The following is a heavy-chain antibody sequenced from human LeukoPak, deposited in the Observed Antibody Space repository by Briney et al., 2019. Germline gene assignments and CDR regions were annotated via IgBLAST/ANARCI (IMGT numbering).Heavy chain of an antibody. D-gene: IGHD2-2*01. V-gene: IGHV4-61*01. CDR3: ARVGLVEGYCSSTSCFPFDP. CDR2: IYYSGST. CDR1: GGSVSSGSYY. Sequence: PSETLSLTCTVSGGSVSSGSYYWSWIRQPPGKGLEWIGYIYYSGSTNYNPSLKSRVTISVDTSKNQFSLKLSSVTAADTAVYYCARVGLVEGYCSSTSCFPFDPWGQGTLVTVSS. J-gene: IGHJ5*02.